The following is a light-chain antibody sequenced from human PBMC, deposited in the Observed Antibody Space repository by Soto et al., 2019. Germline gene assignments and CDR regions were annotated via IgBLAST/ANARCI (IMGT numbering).Light chain of an antibody. J-gene: IGKJ1*01. CDR2: WAS. CDR3: QQYYNTGT. Sequence: DIVLTQSPDSLAVSLGERATINCKSSQSVLYGSNNQNYLAWYQQKPRQPPKLLIYWASTRESGVPDRFSGSGSETDFTLTISSLQAEDVAVYYCQQYYNTGTFGQGTKVEIK. V-gene: IGKV4-1*01. CDR1: QSVLYGSNNQNY.